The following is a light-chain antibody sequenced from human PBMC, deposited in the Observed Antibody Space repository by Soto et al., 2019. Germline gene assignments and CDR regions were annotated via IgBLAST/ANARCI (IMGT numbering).Light chain of an antibody. J-gene: IGKJ1*01. Sequence: DIVMTQSPLSLPVTPGEPASISCRSSQSLRHSNGYNYLDWYLQKPGQSPQLRIYLASNPASGVPDRFSGSVSGTDFTLKISRVEAEDVWIYYCLQALQTPPTFGQGTKVEIK. CDR3: LQALQTPPT. CDR1: QSLRHSNGYNY. V-gene: IGKV2-28*01. CDR2: LAS.